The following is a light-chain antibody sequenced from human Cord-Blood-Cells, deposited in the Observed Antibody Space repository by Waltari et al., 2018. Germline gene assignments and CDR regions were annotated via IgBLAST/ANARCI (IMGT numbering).Light chain of an antibody. J-gene: IGLJ3*02. V-gene: IGLV3-1*01. CDR3: QAWDSSTGV. CDR1: KLGDKY. Sequence: SYELTQPPSVSVSPGQTASITCSGDKLGDKYACWYQQKPGQSPVLVIYQDSKRPSGIPEVFSGSNSGNRATLTVSGTQAMEEADYYCQAWDSSTGVFGGGTKLTVL. CDR2: QDS.